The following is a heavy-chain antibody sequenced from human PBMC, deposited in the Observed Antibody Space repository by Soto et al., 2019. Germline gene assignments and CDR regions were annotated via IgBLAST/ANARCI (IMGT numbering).Heavy chain of an antibody. J-gene: IGHJ5*02. CDR2: LKSKTDGETT. Sequence: EVQLVESGGGLVKPGGSLRLSCAASGFTFSKAWMSWVRQAPGKGPEWVGRLKSKTDGETTGYATTVRGRFSISRDDSKNMLYLQMNSPQTEDTAMYYCTADVGRTEVWGFDPWGQGTLVTVSS. CDR1: GFTFSKAW. V-gene: IGHV3-15*01. D-gene: IGHD1-26*01. CDR3: TADVGRTEVWGFDP.